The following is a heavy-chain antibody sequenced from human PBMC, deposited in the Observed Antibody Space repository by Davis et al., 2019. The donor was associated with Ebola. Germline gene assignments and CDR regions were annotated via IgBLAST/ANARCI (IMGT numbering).Heavy chain of an antibody. CDR1: ENSFSSYW. Sequence: GESLKISCKDSENSFSSYWIGWVRQMPGKGLEWMGIIYTGDSDTRYSPSFRGQVTISADKSTRTAYLQWGSLKASDTAMYFCAGQQQLSTSIDYWGQGSLVTVSS. V-gene: IGHV5-51*01. CDR3: AGQQQLSTSIDY. CDR2: IYTGDSDT. J-gene: IGHJ4*02. D-gene: IGHD1-1*01.